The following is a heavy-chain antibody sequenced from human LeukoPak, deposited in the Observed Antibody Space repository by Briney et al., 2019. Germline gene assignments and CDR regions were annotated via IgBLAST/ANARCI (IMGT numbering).Heavy chain of an antibody. J-gene: IGHJ4*02. CDR1: GFTFSTYS. Sequence: PGGSVRLSCAASGFTFSTYSMNWARQAPGKGLEWVSSISSSSSYIYYADSVKGRFTISRDNAKNSLYLQINSLRAEDTAVYYCARRYVDYYDSSGYYLDYWGQGTLVTVSS. CDR3: ARRYVDYYDSSGYYLDY. V-gene: IGHV3-21*01. CDR2: ISSSSSYI. D-gene: IGHD3-22*01.